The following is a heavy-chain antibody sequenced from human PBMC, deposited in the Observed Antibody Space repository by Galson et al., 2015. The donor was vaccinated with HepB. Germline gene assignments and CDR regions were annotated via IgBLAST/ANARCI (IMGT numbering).Heavy chain of an antibody. CDR1: GFTFSSHV. J-gene: IGHJ4*02. Sequence: SLRLSCAVSGFTFSSHVMTWVRQAPGKGLEWVSSIRDSGGDTYYADSVKGRFSISRDNSKRTLYLRMNSLRAEDTAVYYCAKGGVGAKDYFDYWGQGTLVTVSS. V-gene: IGHV3-23*01. CDR2: IRDSGGDT. D-gene: IGHD1-26*01. CDR3: AKGGVGAKDYFDY.